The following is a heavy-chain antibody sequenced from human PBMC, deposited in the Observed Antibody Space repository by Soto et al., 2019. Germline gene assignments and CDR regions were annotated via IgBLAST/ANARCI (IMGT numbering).Heavy chain of an antibody. CDR1: GGSISSSSYY. Sequence: SETLSLTCTVSGGSISSSSYYWGWIRQPPGKGLEWIGSIYYSGSTNYNPSLKSRVTISVDTSKNQFSLKLSSVTAADTAVYYCARDSLGYYDFWSDPYCYYGMDVWGQGTTVTVSS. J-gene: IGHJ6*02. V-gene: IGHV4-39*07. CDR2: IYYSGST. D-gene: IGHD3-3*01. CDR3: ARDSLGYYDFWSDPYCYYGMDV.